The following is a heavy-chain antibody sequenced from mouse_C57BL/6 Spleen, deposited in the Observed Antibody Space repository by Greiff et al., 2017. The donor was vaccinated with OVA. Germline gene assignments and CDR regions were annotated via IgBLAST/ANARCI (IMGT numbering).Heavy chain of an antibody. D-gene: IGHD1-1*01. CDR1: GYTFTDYY. Sequence: VQLQQSGPELVKPGASVKISCKASGYTFTDYYMNWVKQSHGKSLEWIGDINPNNGGTSYNQKFKGKATLTVDKSSSTAYMELRSLTSEDSAVYYCARRGYYYGSSYNYAMDYWGQGTSVTVSS. CDR3: ARRGYYYGSSYNYAMDY. CDR2: INPNNGGT. J-gene: IGHJ4*01. V-gene: IGHV1-26*01.